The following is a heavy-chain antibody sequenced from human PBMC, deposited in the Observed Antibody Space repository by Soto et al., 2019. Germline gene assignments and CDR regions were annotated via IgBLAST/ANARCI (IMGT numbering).Heavy chain of an antibody. CDR1: GFTFSSYS. V-gene: IGHV3-48*02. Sequence: GESLKISCAASGFTFSSYSMNWVRQAPGKGLEWVSYISSSSSTIYYADSVKGRFTISRDNAKNSLYLQMNSLRDEDTAVYYCGGDSRGYYYRDIFDILTQGTMVTVSS. D-gene: IGHD3-22*01. J-gene: IGHJ3*02. CDR2: ISSSSSTI. CDR3: GGDSRGYYYRDIFDI.